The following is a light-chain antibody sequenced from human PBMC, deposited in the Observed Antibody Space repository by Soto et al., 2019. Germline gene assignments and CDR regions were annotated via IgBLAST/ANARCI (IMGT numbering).Light chain of an antibody. J-gene: IGKJ2*01. CDR1: QSVSSN. Sequence: EIVMTQSPVTLSVSPGERATLSCRASQSVSSNLAWYQQRPGQAPRLLIYEASTRATGVPDRFSGSGYGRAFTLTISSLQPEDFAVYYCQRYNDWPYIFGHGTKLEIK. V-gene: IGKV3-15*01. CDR3: QRYNDWPYI. CDR2: EAS.